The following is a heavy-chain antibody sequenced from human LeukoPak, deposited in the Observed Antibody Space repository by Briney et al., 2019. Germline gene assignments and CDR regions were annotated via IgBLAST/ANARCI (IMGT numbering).Heavy chain of an antibody. CDR3: AKGINHPTLFDY. V-gene: IGHV3-21*01. D-gene: IGHD1-14*01. CDR2: ISSSSSYI. CDR1: GFTFSSYS. J-gene: IGHJ4*02. Sequence: GGSLRLSCAASGFTFSSYSMNWVRQAPGEGLEWVSSISSSSSYIYYADSVKGRFTISRDNAKNSLYLQMNSLRAEDTAVYYCAKGINHPTLFDYWGQGTLVTVSS.